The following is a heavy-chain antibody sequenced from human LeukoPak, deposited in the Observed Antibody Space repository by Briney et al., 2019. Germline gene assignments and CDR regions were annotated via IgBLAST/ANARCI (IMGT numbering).Heavy chain of an antibody. CDR2: ISAYNGNT. CDR3: ARGDYGDYPYGMDV. V-gene: IGHV1-18*01. Sequence: ASVKVSCKASGYTFTSYGISWVRQAPGQGLEWMGWISAYNGNTNYAQKLQGRVTMTTDTSTSTAYMELRSLRSDDTAAYYCARGDYGDYPYGMDVWGQGTTVTVSS. CDR1: GYTFTSYG. D-gene: IGHD4-17*01. J-gene: IGHJ6*02.